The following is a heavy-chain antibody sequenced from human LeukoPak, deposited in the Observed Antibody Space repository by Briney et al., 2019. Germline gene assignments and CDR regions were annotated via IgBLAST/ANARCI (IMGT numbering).Heavy chain of an antibody. V-gene: IGHV3-7*01. J-gene: IGHJ4*02. D-gene: IGHD1-26*01. CDR2: IKEDGGQQ. CDR3: VRGGGTYVN. CDR1: GFTFSSLG. Sequence: GGPLGLSCEASGFTFSSLGMSWFGQAPGKGLEWVASIKEDGGQQYYVDSVKGRFTISRDNAKNSLYLQMDSLRAEDTAVYYCVRGGGTYVNWGQGTPVTVSS.